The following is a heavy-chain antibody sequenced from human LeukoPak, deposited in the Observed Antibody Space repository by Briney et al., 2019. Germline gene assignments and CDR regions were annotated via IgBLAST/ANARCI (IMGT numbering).Heavy chain of an antibody. D-gene: IGHD3-16*01. CDR1: EYTFTSYD. CDR3: ARGLWVGDYYYYMDV. Sequence: ASVRVSCKASEYTFTSYDINWVRQATGQGLEWMGWMNPNSGNTGYAQKFQGRVTITRNTSISTAYMELSSLRSEDTAVYYCARGLWVGDYYYYMDVWGKGTTVTVSS. CDR2: MNPNSGNT. J-gene: IGHJ6*03. V-gene: IGHV1-8*03.